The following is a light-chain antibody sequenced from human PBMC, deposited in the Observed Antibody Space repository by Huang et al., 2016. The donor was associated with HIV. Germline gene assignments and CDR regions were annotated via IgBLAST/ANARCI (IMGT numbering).Light chain of an antibody. CDR2: DAS. J-gene: IGKJ4*01. Sequence: EIVFTQSPATLSLSPGERDTLSCRASQSVSRFLAWYQQKAGQAPRLLIYDASNRAIDIPARFSGSGSGTEFTLTISSLEPEDFAVYYCQQRSSWPRVTFGGGTKVELK. V-gene: IGKV3-11*01. CDR3: QQRSSWPRVT. CDR1: QSVSRF.